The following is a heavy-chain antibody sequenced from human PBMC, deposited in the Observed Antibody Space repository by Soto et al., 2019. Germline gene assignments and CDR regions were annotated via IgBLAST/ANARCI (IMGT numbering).Heavy chain of an antibody. CDR3: ARTTDAFDI. CDR2: IYYSGST. Sequence: QVQLQESGPGLVKPSQTLSLTCTGSGYSISNGGYYWSWIRQRPGEGLEWLGYIYYSGSTYYNPSLKSLPSISVDTSKNQFSLKVNSVTAADTAVYYCARTTDAFDIWGQGTMVTVSS. CDR1: GYSISNGGYY. V-gene: IGHV4-31*01. J-gene: IGHJ3*02. D-gene: IGHD1-1*01.